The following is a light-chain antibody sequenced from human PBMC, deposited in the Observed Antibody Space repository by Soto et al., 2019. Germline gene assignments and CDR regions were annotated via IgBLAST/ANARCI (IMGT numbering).Light chain of an antibody. CDR2: WAS. J-gene: IGKJ1*01. CDR3: QQYYTIPPT. Sequence: DIVMTQSPDSLAVSLGERATINCKSSQSVLHSSNNKNYLAWYQQKPGQPPKLLISWASTRESGVPDRFSASGSGTAFTLTISSLQAEDVAVYYCQQYYTIPPTFGQGTKVELK. V-gene: IGKV4-1*01. CDR1: QSVLHSSNNKNY.